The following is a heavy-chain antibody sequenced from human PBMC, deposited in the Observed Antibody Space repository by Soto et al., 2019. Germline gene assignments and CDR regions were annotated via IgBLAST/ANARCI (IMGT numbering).Heavy chain of an antibody. D-gene: IGHD3-22*01. CDR1: GFTFSSYD. J-gene: IGHJ4*02. V-gene: IGHV3-23*01. CDR2: ISGSGGST. Sequence: EVQLLESGGGLVQPGGSLRLSCAASGFTFSSYDMSWVCQAPGKGLEWVSAISGSGGSTYYADSVKGRFTISRDNSKNTLYLQMNSLRAEDTAVYYCAKGTYYYDSSAYYGYWGQGTLVTVSS. CDR3: AKGTYYYDSSAYYGY.